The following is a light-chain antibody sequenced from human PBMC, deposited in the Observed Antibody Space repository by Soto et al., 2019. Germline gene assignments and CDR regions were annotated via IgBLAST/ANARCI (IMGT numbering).Light chain of an antibody. CDR3: QQRSNWLTWT. Sequence: EIVLTQSPATLSLSPGERATLSCRASQSVSSYLAWYQQKPGQAPSLLLYDASNRATGIPARFSGSGSGTDFTLTISSLEPEDFAVYYCQQRSNWLTWTFGQGTKVEIK. CDR1: QSVSSY. CDR2: DAS. V-gene: IGKV3-11*01. J-gene: IGKJ1*01.